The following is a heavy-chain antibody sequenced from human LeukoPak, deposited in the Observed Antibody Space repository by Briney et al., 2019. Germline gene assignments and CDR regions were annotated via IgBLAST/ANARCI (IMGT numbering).Heavy chain of an antibody. CDR1: GFTFSSYA. CDR2: ISSSGSTI. CDR3: ARDPSPAYCGGDCYSPWFDP. D-gene: IGHD2-21*02. V-gene: IGHV3-48*03. J-gene: IGHJ5*02. Sequence: GGSLRLSCAASGFTFSSYAMHWVRQAPGKGLEWVSYISSSGSTIYYADSVKGRFTISRDNAKNSLYLQMNSLSAEDTAVYYCARDPSPAYCGGDCYSPWFDPWGQGTLVTVSS.